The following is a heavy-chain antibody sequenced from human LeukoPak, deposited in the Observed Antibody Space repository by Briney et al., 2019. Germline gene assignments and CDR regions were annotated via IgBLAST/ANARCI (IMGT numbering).Heavy chain of an antibody. CDR3: AREGCSTSNCHVIGDDKWFDP. CDR1: GYTFRSYY. CDR2: INPYSGGT. J-gene: IGHJ5*02. Sequence: ASVKVSCKTSGYTFRSYYMHWVRQAPGRGLEWMGWINPYSGGTKYALKFQGRVTLTTDTSISTAYMDLSRLTSDDTAVYYCAREGCSTSNCHVIGDDKWFDPWGQGTLVTVSS. D-gene: IGHD2-2*01. V-gene: IGHV1-2*02.